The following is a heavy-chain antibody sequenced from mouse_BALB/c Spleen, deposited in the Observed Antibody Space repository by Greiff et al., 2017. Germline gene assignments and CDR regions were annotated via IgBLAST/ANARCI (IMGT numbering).Heavy chain of an antibody. CDR3: ASLWYPYYAMDY. V-gene: IGHV3-6*02. Sequence: EVKLVESGPGLVKPSQSLSLTCSVTGYSITSGYYWNWIRQFPGNKLEWMGYISYDGSNNYNPSLKNRISITRDTSKNQFFLKLNSVTTEDTATYYCASLWYPYYAMDYWGQGTSVTVSS. J-gene: IGHJ4*01. CDR2: ISYDGSN. CDR1: GYSITSGYY. D-gene: IGHD2-1*01.